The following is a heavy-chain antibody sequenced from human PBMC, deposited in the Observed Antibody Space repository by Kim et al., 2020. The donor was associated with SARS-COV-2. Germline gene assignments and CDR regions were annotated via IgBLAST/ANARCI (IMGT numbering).Heavy chain of an antibody. J-gene: IGHJ3*01. Sequence: GGSLRLSCAASRFSFSYSWMSWVRQAPGKGLEWVANINQDGGEKYYVDSVKGRFTISRDNAKNSLYLQMNSLRAEDTAMYYCVRRRAEMWGQGTMVTVSS. CDR3: VRRRAEM. CDR1: RFSFSYSW. CDR2: INQDGGEK. V-gene: IGHV3-7*01.